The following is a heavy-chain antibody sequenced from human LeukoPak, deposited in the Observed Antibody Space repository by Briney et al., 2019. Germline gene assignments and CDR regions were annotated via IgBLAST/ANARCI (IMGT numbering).Heavy chain of an antibody. D-gene: IGHD3-22*01. CDR2: MGSYGNT. CDR3: ATSSGPTNYFDY. Sequence: GGSLRLSCVASGFTLTTTAMTWVRQAPGKGLEWVSSMGSYGNTYYADSVKGRFTISRDKSKNTLYLQMNSLRADDTAVYYCATSSGPTNYFDYWGQGTLVTVSS. J-gene: IGHJ4*02. V-gene: IGHV3-23*01. CDR1: GFTLTTTA.